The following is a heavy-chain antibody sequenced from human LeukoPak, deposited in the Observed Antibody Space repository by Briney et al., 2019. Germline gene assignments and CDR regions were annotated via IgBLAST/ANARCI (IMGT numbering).Heavy chain of an antibody. D-gene: IGHD1-1*01. CDR2: ISAYNGNT. V-gene: IGHV1-18*01. J-gene: IGHJ6*02. CDR1: GYTFTYYG. CDR3: ARGPRGAAGTYYYYYGMDV. Sequence: ASVKVSCKTSGYTFTYYGVSWVRQAPGQGLEWMGWISAYNGNTNYAQKLQGRVTMTTDTSTSTVYMELWSLRSDDTAVYYCARGPRGAAGTYYYYYGMDVWGQGTTVTASS.